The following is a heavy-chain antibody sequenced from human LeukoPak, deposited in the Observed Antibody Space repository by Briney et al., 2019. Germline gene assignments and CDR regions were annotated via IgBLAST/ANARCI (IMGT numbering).Heavy chain of an antibody. D-gene: IGHD6-19*01. Sequence: GGSLRLSCTVSGFSVSTSGMSWVRQAQGKGLQTISAISVDGDSAYYADSVKGRFTISRDNSQNTLYLQMNSLRVEDTAVYYCAQGYSSGWYPHWGQGSLVSVSS. CDR3: AQGYSSGWYPH. CDR2: ISVDGDSA. J-gene: IGHJ4*02. CDR1: GFSVSTSG. V-gene: IGHV3-23*01.